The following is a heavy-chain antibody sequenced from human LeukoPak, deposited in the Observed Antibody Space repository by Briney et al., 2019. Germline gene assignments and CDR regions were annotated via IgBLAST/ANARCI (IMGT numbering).Heavy chain of an antibody. J-gene: IGHJ2*01. CDR3: ARPRTTGLGFFDL. V-gene: IGHV4-39*01. D-gene: IGHD3/OR15-3a*01. Sequence: PSETLSLTCTVSGGSTSRSSYYWGWIRQPPGKGLEWIGSIYYGGSTYYNPSLKSRVTISVDTSKNQFSLKLSSVTAADTAVYYCARPRTTGLGFFDLWGRGTLVTVSS. CDR1: GGSTSRSSYY. CDR2: IYYGGST.